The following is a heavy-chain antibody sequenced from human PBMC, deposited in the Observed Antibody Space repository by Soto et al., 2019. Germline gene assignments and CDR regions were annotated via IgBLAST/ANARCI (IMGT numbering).Heavy chain of an antibody. CDR3: ARIRYYYDSSGYYLDGFDI. CDR1: GGSISSSSYY. Sequence: QLQLQESGPGLVKPSETLSLTCTVSGGSISSSSYYWGWIRQPPGKGLEWIGSIYYSGSTYYNPSLKSRGTISVDTSKNQFSLKLSSVTAADTAVYYCARIRYYYDSSGYYLDGFDIWGQGTMVTVSS. V-gene: IGHV4-39*01. CDR2: IYYSGST. D-gene: IGHD3-22*01. J-gene: IGHJ3*02.